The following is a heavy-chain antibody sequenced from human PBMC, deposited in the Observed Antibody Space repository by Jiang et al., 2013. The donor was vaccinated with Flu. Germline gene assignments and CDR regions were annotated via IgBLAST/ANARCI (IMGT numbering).Heavy chain of an antibody. J-gene: IGHJ4*02. V-gene: IGHV5-10-1*03. Sequence: VQLVESGAEVKKPGESLRISCKGFGYNFTTYWITWVRQKPGKGLEWMGRVDPSDSYSNYSPSFQGHVIISADKSISTAYLQWSSLKASDTAMYYCARHSITGPAAIDYWGQGTLVTV. CDR1: GYNFTTYW. D-gene: IGHD2-2*01. CDR2: VDPSDSYS. CDR3: ARHSITGPAAIDY.